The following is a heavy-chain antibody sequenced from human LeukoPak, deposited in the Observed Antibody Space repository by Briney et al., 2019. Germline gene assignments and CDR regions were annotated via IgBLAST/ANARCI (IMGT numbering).Heavy chain of an antibody. J-gene: IGHJ6*03. CDR1: GASITIGAESYH. CDR2: IYYSGYT. D-gene: IGHD3-22*01. V-gene: IGHV4-61*05. CDR3: TRAASSGPLFTYHMDV. Sequence: SETLSLTCTVSGASITIGAESYHWGWIRQPPGKGLEWIGYIYYSGYTNYNPSLKSRVTISVDTSKNQFSLKLSSVTAADTAVYYCTRAASSGPLFTYHMDVWGKGTTVTVSS.